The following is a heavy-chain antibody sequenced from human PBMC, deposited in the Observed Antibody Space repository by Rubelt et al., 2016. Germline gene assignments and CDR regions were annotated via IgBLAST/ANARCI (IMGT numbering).Heavy chain of an antibody. J-gene: IGHJ2*01. CDR2: ISGSGGST. CDR1: GFTFSSYA. Sequence: EVQLVESGGGLVQPGGSLRLSCAASGFTFSSYAMSWVRQAPGKGLEWVSAISGSGGSTYYADSGKGRFTISRDNSKNTLYLQMNSLRAEDTAVYYWSASAPTLFPLVSCENSPSDTSSVAVGCLAQDFD. V-gene: IGHV3-23*04. CDR3: SASAPTLFPLVSCENSPSDTSSVAVGCLAQDFD. D-gene: IGHD6-25*01.